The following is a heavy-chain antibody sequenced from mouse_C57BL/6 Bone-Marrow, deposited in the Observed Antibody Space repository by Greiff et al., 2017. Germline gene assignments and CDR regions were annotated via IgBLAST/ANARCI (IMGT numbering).Heavy chain of an antibody. CDR3: ARDYGSSPWFAY. CDR1: GYTFTSYG. J-gene: IGHJ3*01. V-gene: IGHV1-81*01. Sequence: QVQLQQPGAELARPGASVKLSCKASGYTFTSYGISWVKQRTGQGLEWIGEIYPRSGNTYYNEKFKGKATLTADKSSSTAYMELRSLTSEDSAVYFCARDYGSSPWFAYWGQGTLVTVSA. CDR2: IYPRSGNT. D-gene: IGHD1-1*01.